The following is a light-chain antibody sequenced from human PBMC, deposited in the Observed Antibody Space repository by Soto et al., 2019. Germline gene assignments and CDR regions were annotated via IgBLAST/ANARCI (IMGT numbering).Light chain of an antibody. V-gene: IGKV1-5*01. J-gene: IGKJ1*01. Sequence: DIQMTQSPSTLSASIGDRVTITCRASQSIGRWLAWYQQKPGKAPNLLIYDASSLQSGVPSRFSGSGSGTEFTLTISSLQPDDFATYSCQQYNSYSWTFGQGTKEEVK. CDR1: QSIGRW. CDR3: QQYNSYSWT. CDR2: DAS.